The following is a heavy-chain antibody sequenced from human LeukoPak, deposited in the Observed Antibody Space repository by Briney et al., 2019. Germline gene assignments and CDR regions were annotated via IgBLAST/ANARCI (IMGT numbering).Heavy chain of an antibody. J-gene: IGHJ4*02. CDR2: INHSGST. Sequence: PSETLSLTCAVYGGSFSGYYWSWIRQPPGKGPEWIGEINHSGSTNYNPSLKSRVTISVDTSKNQFSLKLSSVTAADTAVYYCARRLCGGDCYSTFSYWGQGTLVTVSS. CDR1: GGSFSGYY. D-gene: IGHD2-21*02. CDR3: ARRLCGGDCYSTFSY. V-gene: IGHV4-34*01.